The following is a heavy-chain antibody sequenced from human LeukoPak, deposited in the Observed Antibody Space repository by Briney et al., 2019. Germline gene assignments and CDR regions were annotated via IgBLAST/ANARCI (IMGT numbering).Heavy chain of an antibody. CDR3: AKDKKTTVVTKAIDY. CDR1: GFSFSSIA. D-gene: IGHD4-23*01. CDR2: IIGSGGST. V-gene: IGHV3-23*01. J-gene: IGHJ4*02. Sequence: GQSLRLSCAPYGFSFSSIAMRCVRHAPGNGLEWDSAIIGSGGSTYYADYVKGRFTISRDNSKNTLYLQMNSLRAEDTAVYYCAKDKKTTVVTKAIDYWGQGTLATVSS.